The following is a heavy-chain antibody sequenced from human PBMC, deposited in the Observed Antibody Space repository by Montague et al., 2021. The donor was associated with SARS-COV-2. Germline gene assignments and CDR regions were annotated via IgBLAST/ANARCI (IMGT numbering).Heavy chain of an antibody. CDR1: GGSISSSSYF. V-gene: IGHV4-61*05. CDR2: IYYSGST. Sequence: SETLSLTCSVSGGSISSSSYFWGWIRQPPGKGLEWIGYIYYSGSTNYNPSLKSRVTISVDTSKNQFSLKLSSVTAADTAVYYCARHGPFVVVTAIHDTFDIWGQGTMVTVSS. CDR3: ARHGPFVVVTAIHDTFDI. J-gene: IGHJ3*02. D-gene: IGHD2-21*02.